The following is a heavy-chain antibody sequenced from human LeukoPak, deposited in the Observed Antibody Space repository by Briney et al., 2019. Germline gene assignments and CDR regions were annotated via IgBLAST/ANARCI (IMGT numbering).Heavy chain of an antibody. V-gene: IGHV4-59*01. D-gene: IGHD3-9*01. CDR3: ARGLRFDWLSG. CDR2: TYYSGST. Sequence: SETLSLTCTVSGGSISSYYWSWTRQPPGKGLEWIGYTYYSGSTNYNPSLKSRVTISVDTSKNQFSLKLSSVTAADTAVYYCARGLRFDWLSGWGQGTLVTVSS. J-gene: IGHJ4*02. CDR1: GGSISSYY.